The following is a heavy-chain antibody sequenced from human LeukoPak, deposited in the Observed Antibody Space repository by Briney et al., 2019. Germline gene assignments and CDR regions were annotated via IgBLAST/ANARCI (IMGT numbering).Heavy chain of an antibody. CDR2: IRSNGGDT. CDR3: AKGGYTTWFDP. D-gene: IGHD2-15*01. Sequence: GGSLRLSCAASGFTLREYSMSCVRQAPGKGLEWVSNIRSNGGDTYYTDSVKGRFTISRDNSKNTLYLEMNSLRAEDTAVYYCAKGGYTTWFDPWGQGTLVTVSS. V-gene: IGHV3-23*01. J-gene: IGHJ5*02. CDR1: GFTLREYS.